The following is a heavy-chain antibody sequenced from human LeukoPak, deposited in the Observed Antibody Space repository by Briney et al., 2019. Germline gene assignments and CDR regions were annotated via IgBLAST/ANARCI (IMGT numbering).Heavy chain of an antibody. Sequence: GRSLRLACAASGFTFSTCAMHWVRQAPGKGLEWVAVISYDGTNIYYADFVRGRFTISRGNSKNTLYLQMNSLRPEDTAVYYCAKDRDGSGGFDYWGQGTLVTVSS. CDR1: GFTFSTCA. J-gene: IGHJ4*02. D-gene: IGHD3-10*01. CDR2: ISYDGTNI. CDR3: AKDRDGSGGFDY. V-gene: IGHV3-30*04.